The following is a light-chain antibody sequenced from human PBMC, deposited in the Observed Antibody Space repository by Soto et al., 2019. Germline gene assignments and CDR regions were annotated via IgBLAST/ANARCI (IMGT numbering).Light chain of an antibody. J-gene: IGKJ1*01. V-gene: IGKV1D-12*01. CDR2: AAS. CDR3: QQTYSTPRT. Sequence: DIQLTQSPSSISASVGDRVTITCRASQGLSSWLAWYQQRPGKAPKLLIYAASNLQSGVPSRFSGSGSGTEFTLTIGSLQPEDFAIYYCQQTYSTPRTFGQGTKVDIK. CDR1: QGLSSW.